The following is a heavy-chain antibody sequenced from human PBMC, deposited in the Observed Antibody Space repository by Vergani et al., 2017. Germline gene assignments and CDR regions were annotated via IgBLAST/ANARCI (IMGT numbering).Heavy chain of an antibody. CDR1: GGTFSSYA. D-gene: IGHD1-1*01. J-gene: IGHJ6*03. Sequence: QVQLVQSGAEVKKPGSSVKVSCKASGGTFSSYAISWVRQAPGQGLEWMGGIIPIFGTANYAQKFQGRVTITADESTSTAYMELSSLRSEDTAVYYCARETSRIHAYYYYYYMDVWGKGTTVTVSS. CDR2: IIPIFGTA. CDR3: ARETSRIHAYYYYYYMDV. V-gene: IGHV1-69*01.